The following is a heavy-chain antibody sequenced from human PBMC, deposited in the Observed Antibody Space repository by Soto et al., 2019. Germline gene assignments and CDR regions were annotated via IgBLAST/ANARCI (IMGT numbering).Heavy chain of an antibody. Sequence: SETLSLTCTFSGCSISGYYWSWIRQPPGKGLEWIGLIYYSGATNYNPSLKSRVTVSVDTSKNQFSLNLNSVTAADTAVYFCAKHTDPRGYYFDYWGQGTLVTVSS. D-gene: IGHD3-16*01. CDR3: AKHTDPRGYYFDY. CDR1: GCSISGYY. V-gene: IGHV4-59*08. J-gene: IGHJ4*02. CDR2: IYYSGAT.